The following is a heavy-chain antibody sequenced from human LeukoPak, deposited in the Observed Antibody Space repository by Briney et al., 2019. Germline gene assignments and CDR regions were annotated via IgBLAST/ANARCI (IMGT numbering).Heavy chain of an antibody. D-gene: IGHD3-3*01. CDR1: GFTFSSYS. Sequence: GGSLRLSCAASGFTFSSYSMNWVRQAPGKGLEWVSSISSSSSYIYYADSVKGRFTISRDNAKNSLYLQMNSLRAEDTAVYYCARDAIDFWSGYYSSTGRSYMDVWGKGTTVTVSS. V-gene: IGHV3-21*01. CDR2: ISSSSSYI. J-gene: IGHJ6*03. CDR3: ARDAIDFWSGYYSSTGRSYMDV.